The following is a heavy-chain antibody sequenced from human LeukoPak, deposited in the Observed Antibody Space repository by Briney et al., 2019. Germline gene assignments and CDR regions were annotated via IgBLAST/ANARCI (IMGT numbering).Heavy chain of an antibody. V-gene: IGHV3-23*01. CDR2: LSDSSAAT. CDR1: GFTFSNYP. Sequence: GGSLRLSCAASGFTFSNYPMSWVRQAPGKGLEWVSGLSDSSAATFYADSVKGRFTVSRDNSKNTLYLQMNSLRAEDTAVYYCAKYGVKEFDYWGQGTLVTVSS. J-gene: IGHJ4*02. D-gene: IGHD4-23*01. CDR3: AKYGVKEFDY.